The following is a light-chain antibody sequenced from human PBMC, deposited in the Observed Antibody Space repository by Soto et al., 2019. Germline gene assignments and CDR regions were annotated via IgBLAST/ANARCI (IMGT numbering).Light chain of an antibody. CDR3: QHFKSFPIT. CDR2: ESS. J-gene: IGKJ5*01. Sequence: IQLTQSPSSLSASVGDRVTITCRASQGISSYLAWYQQKPGKAPKVLIYESSLLQSGVPSRFSGSGSGTDFTLTISSLQPEDFATYYCQHFKSFPITFGQGTRLEIK. CDR1: QGISSY. V-gene: IGKV1-9*01.